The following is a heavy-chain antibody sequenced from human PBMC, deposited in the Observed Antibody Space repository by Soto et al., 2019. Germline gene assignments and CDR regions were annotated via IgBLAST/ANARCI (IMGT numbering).Heavy chain of an antibody. J-gene: IGHJ4*02. D-gene: IGHD3-9*01. CDR1: GDSINSDKYY. CDR3: ARLEGLATISYYFDF. Sequence: QLQLQESGPGLVKPSETLSLTCSVSGDSINSDKYYWGWIRQPPGKGLEWIGSIYYRGNTSYNPSLQTRVTISLDKSKSPFSLKLNSVTAADSAVYFCARLEGLATISYYFDFWGQGALVTVSS. CDR2: IYYRGNT. V-gene: IGHV4-39*01.